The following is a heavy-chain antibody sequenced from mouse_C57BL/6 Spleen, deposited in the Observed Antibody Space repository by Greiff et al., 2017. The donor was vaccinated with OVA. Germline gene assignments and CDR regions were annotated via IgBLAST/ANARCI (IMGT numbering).Heavy chain of an antibody. J-gene: IGHJ1*03. CDR1: GFTFSDYG. CDR3: ALYYGSSYGYFDV. D-gene: IGHD1-1*01. Sequence: EVHLVESGGGLVKPGGSLKLSCAASGFTFSDYGMHWVRQAPEKGLEWVAYISSGSSTIYYADTVKGRFTISRDNAKNTLFLQMTSLRSEDTAMYYCALYYGSSYGYFDVWGTGTTVTVSS. CDR2: ISSGSSTI. V-gene: IGHV5-17*01.